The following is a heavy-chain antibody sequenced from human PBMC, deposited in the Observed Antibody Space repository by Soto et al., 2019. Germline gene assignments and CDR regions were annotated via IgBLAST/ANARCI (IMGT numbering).Heavy chain of an antibody. CDR1: GGSISSGGYS. CDR2: IYHSGST. J-gene: IGHJ4*02. D-gene: IGHD3-3*01. Sequence: SETLSLTCAVSGGSISSGGYSWSWIRQPPGKGLEWIGYIYHSGSTNYNPSLKSRVTIPVDTSKNQFSLKLSSVTAADTSVYYCATMGTPATELYFLAHWGQGSLVPVSS. V-gene: IGHV4-30-2*01. CDR3: ATMGTPATELYFLAH.